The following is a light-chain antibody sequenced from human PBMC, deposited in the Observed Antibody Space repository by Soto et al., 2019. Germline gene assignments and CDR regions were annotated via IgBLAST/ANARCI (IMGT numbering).Light chain of an antibody. CDR1: SSDIGADNY. J-gene: IGLJ2*01. CDR3: SSRTSTTLVI. CDR2: DIT. Sequence: QSALTQPASVSGSPGQSITISCAGTSSDIGADNYVSWYQQYPGKAPKLLIPDITNRPSGVSNRFSGSKSGNTASLTISGLQAEDEAIYYCSSRTSTTLVIFGGGTKLTVL. V-gene: IGLV2-14*03.